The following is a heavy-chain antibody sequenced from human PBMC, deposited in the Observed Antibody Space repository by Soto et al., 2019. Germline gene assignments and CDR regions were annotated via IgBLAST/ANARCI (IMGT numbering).Heavy chain of an antibody. CDR3: ARDLLPRGY. Sequence: GGSLRLSCAASGFTFSYSMNWVRQAPGKGLEWVSYISSSSSTIYYADSVKGRFTISRDNAKNSLYLQMNSLRAEDTAVYYCARDLLPRGYWGQGTLVTVSS. CDR2: ISSSSSTI. CDR1: GFTFSYS. V-gene: IGHV3-48*01. J-gene: IGHJ4*02.